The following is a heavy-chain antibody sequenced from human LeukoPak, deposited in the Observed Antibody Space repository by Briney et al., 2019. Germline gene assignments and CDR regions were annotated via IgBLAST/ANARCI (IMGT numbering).Heavy chain of an antibody. D-gene: IGHD3-22*01. J-gene: IGHJ5*02. CDR2: ISDSGGST. V-gene: IGHV3-23*01. CDR3: AKDRPPDYSSRQGFSDNWFDP. Sequence: GGSLRLSCAASGFTFSTYGMHWVRQAPGKGLEWVSTISDSGGSTYYADSVKGRFTISRDNSKNTLYLQMNSLRAEDTAFYYCAKDRPPDYSSRQGFSDNWFDPWGQGTLVTVSS. CDR1: GFTFSTYG.